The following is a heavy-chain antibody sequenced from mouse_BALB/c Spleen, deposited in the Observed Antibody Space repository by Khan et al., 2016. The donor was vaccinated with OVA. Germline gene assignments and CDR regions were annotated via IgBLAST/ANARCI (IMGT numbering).Heavy chain of an antibody. CDR3: ARRNYFGYTFAY. J-gene: IGHJ3*01. CDR2: ISPGSGAT. CDR1: GYTFTDYY. Sequence: VELVGSGAELARPGASVKLSCTASGYTFTDYYINWVKQRTGQGLEWIGEISPGSGATYYNERFMGKATMTADKSSSTAYMQLSSLTSEASAVYFCARRNYFGYTFAYWGQGTLVTVSA. V-gene: IGHV1-77*01. D-gene: IGHD1-2*01.